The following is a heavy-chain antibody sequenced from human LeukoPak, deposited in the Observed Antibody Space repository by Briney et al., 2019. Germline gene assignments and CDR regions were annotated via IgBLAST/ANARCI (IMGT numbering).Heavy chain of an antibody. J-gene: IGHJ4*02. Sequence: PSQTLSLTCTVSGGSISSGSYYWTWIRQPAGETLEWIGRIHTSGSTNYNPSLESRVTISGDTSKNQFSLKVSSVTAADTAVYYCARGNKDGIIVSRFDYWGQGTLVTVSS. CDR1: GGSISSGSYY. D-gene: IGHD1-26*01. V-gene: IGHV4-61*02. CDR3: ARGNKDGIIVSRFDY. CDR2: IHTSGST.